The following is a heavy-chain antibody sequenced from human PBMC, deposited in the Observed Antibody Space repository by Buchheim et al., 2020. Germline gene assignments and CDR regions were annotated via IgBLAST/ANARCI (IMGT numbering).Heavy chain of an antibody. Sequence: QLQLQESGPGLVKPSETLSLTCTVSGGSISSSSYYWGWVRQPPGKGLEWIGHIYYSGSTYYNPSLKSRVTISVDASKNQFSLKLSSVTAADTAVYYCARLFSGDDYPEGLMDYWCQGTL. V-gene: IGHV4-39*01. CDR2: IYYSGST. CDR3: ARLFSGDDYPEGLMDY. J-gene: IGHJ4*02. CDR1: GGSISSSSYY. D-gene: IGHD5-12*01.